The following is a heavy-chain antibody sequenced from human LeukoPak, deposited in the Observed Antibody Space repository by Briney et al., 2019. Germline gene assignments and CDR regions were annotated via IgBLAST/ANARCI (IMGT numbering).Heavy chain of an antibody. J-gene: IGHJ3*02. CDR3: ARGDDEAVFAFDI. CDR1: GDSISTSNSY. V-gene: IGHV4-39*07. D-gene: IGHD2-21*01. Sequence: SETLSLTCTVSGDSISTSNSYWGWIRQPPGKGLEWIGSIYYSGNTYYNASLKSRVTISVDTSKNQFSLKLSSVAAADTAVYYCARGDDEAVFAFDIWGQGTMVTVSS. CDR2: IYYSGNT.